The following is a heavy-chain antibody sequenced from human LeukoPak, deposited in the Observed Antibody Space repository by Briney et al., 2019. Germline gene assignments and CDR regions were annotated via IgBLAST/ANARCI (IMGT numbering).Heavy chain of an antibody. Sequence: GAPVKPSCKASGYTFSNYDITWVRQAPGQGLEWLGWISAYNGDTNYAQKLQGRVNITTDTSTGTAYMALRSLRSDDTAVYYCARHYYDSGGYNSAFDYCGQRTLFTASS. CDR3: ARHYYDSGGYNSAFDY. CDR2: ISAYNGDT. D-gene: IGHD3-22*01. V-gene: IGHV1-18*01. CDR1: GYTFSNYD. J-gene: IGHJ4*02.